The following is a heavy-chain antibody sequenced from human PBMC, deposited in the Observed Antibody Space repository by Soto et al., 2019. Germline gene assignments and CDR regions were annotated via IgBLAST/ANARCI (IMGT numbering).Heavy chain of an antibody. D-gene: IGHD3-3*01. CDR2: MSPNSGNT. CDR3: ARGRARITIFGVVRNWFDP. J-gene: IGHJ5*02. Sequence: ASVKVSCKASGYTFTSYDINWVRQATGQGLEWMGWMSPNSGNTGYAQKFQGRVTMTRNTSISTAYMELSSLRSEDTAVYYCARGRARITIFGVVRNWFDPWGQGTLVTVSS. V-gene: IGHV1-8*01. CDR1: GYTFTSYD.